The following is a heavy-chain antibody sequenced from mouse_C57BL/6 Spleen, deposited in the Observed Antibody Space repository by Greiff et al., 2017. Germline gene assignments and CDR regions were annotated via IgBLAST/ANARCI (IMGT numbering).Heavy chain of an antibody. J-gene: IGHJ2*01. D-gene: IGHD2-4*01. CDR2: IYPGDGDT. Sequence: VQLQQSGAELVKPGASVKISCKASGYAFSSYWMNWVKQRPGKGLEWIGQIYPGDGDTNYNGKFKGKATLTADKSSSTAYMQLSSLTSEDSAVYVCARSRLRQGYYFDYWGQGTTLTVSS. CDR1: GYAFSSYW. V-gene: IGHV1-80*01. CDR3: ARSRLRQGYYFDY.